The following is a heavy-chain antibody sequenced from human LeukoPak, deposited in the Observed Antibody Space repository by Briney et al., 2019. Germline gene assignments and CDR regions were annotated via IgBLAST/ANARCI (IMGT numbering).Heavy chain of an antibody. CDR1: GLSVSGNY. V-gene: IGHV3-66*01. Sequence: GGSLRPSCTASGLSVSGNYWHWVRQAPGKALEWVSIIYSDGKTLYTKSVKGRFTFSRDKSKNTFYLQMNSLRAEDTAVYFCTYGDYPLTYWGQGTLVTVSS. CDR3: TYGDYPLTY. J-gene: IGHJ4*02. CDR2: IYSDGKT. D-gene: IGHD4-17*01.